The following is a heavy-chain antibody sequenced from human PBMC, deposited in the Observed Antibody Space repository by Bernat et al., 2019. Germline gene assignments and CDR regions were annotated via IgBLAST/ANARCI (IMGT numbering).Heavy chain of an antibody. CDR2: IYPGDSDT. J-gene: IGHJ6*03. V-gene: IGHV5-51*01. Sequence: EVQLVQSGAEVKKPGESLKISCKGSGYSFTSYWIGWVRQMPGKGLEGMGIIYPGDSDTRDNPSFQRKVTTSADKSISTAYLQWSSLKASDTAMYYCARHPIVVVPAARSGAYYYYYYMDVWGKGTTVTVSS. D-gene: IGHD2-2*01. CDR3: ARHPIVVVPAARSGAYYYYYYMDV. CDR1: GYSFTSYW.